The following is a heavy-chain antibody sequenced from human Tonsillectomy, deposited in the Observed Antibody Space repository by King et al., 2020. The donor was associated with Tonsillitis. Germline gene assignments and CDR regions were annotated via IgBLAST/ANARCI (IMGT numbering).Heavy chain of an antibody. J-gene: IGHJ6*02. CDR1: GGSISSSSYY. D-gene: IGHD3-10*01. CDR3: AGPSGSGCYWGHYYYYGMDV. CDR2: IYYSGST. Sequence: QLQESGPGLVKPSETLSLTCTVSGGSISSSSYYWGWIRQPPGKGLEWIGSIYYSGSTYYNPSLKSRVTISVDTSKNQFSLKLSSVTAADTAVYYCAGPSGSGCYWGHYYYYGMDVWGQGTTVTVSS. V-gene: IGHV4-39*07.